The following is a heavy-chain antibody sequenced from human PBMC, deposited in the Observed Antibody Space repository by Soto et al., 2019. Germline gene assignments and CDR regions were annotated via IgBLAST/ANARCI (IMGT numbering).Heavy chain of an antibody. CDR1: GFSLTTSGVG. CDR2: IYWNDDK. D-gene: IGHD6-13*01. CDR3: AHRLPGPSGYDV. J-gene: IGHJ6*02. V-gene: IGHV2-5*01. Sequence: SGPTLVNPTQTLTLTCTFSGFSLTTSGVGVGWIRQPPGKALEWLALIYWNDDKRYSPSLMSRLTITRDTSKNQVVLTMTNMDPVDTATYYCAHRLPGPSGYDVWGQGTTVTVSS.